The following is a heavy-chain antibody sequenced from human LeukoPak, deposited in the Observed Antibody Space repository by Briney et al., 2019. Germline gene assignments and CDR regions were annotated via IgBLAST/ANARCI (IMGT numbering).Heavy chain of an antibody. J-gene: IGHJ4*02. Sequence: PSETLSLTCAVSGGSISSSNWWSWVRQPPGKGLEWIGEIYHSGSTNYNPSLKSRVTISVDKSKNQFSLKLSSVTAADTAVYYCARDWGGSLRGLFDYWGQGTLVTVSS. CDR2: IYHSGST. D-gene: IGHD1-26*01. V-gene: IGHV4-4*02. CDR3: ARDWGGSLRGLFDY. CDR1: GGSISSSNW.